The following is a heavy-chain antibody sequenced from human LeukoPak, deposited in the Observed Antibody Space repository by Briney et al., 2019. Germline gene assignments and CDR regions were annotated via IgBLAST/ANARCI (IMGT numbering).Heavy chain of an antibody. D-gene: IGHD1-26*01. CDR3: ARYSGNPTWFFDY. V-gene: IGHV4-39*07. CDR2: IYYSGST. J-gene: IGHJ4*02. CDR1: GGSISSSSYY. Sequence: PSETLSLTCTVSGGSISSSSYYWGWIRQPPGKGLEWIGSIYYSGSTYYNPSLKSRVTISVDTSKNQFSLKLSSVTAADTAVYYCARYSGNPTWFFDYWGQGSLVTVSS.